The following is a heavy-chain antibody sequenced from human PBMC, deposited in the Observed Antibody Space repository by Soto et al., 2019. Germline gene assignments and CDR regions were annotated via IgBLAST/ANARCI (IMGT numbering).Heavy chain of an antibody. V-gene: IGHV1-8*01. J-gene: IGHJ5*02. CDR2: MNPNSGNT. D-gene: IGHD2-15*01. Sequence: QVQLVQSGAEVKKPGASVKVSCKASGYTFTSYDINCVRQATGQGLEWMGWMNPNSGNTGYAQKCQGRVTMTRNTSISTAYMELSSLRSEDTAVYYCAQGAANGNWFDPWGQGTLVTVSS. CDR3: AQGAANGNWFDP. CDR1: GYTFTSYD.